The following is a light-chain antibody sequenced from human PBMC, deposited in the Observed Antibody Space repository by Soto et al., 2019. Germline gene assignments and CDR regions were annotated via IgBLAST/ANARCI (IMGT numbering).Light chain of an antibody. Sequence: QSVLTQPPSVSGAPGQRVTISCTGSSSNIGAGYDVHWYQQLPGTAPKLLIYGNSNRPSGVPDRFSGSKSGTSASLAITGLQAEDEAEYYCQSYDSSLSGLFGGGTQLTVL. CDR3: QSYDSSLSGL. J-gene: IGLJ2*01. CDR2: GNS. V-gene: IGLV1-40*01. CDR1: SSNIGAGYD.